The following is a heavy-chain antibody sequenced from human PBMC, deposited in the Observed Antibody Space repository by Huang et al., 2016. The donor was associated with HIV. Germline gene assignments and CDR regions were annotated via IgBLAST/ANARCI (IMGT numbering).Heavy chain of an antibody. Sequence: QIQLAQSGAEVKKPGASVKVSCTASGYTFTNYDINWVRQASGQGIEWMGWMNPKSGNVGYTKKFQGRVAILRNSSINTSYLEVTSLTSEDTAVYYCARGFGINYNHEAFDVWGQGTMVTVSS. J-gene: IGHJ3*01. V-gene: IGHV1-8*01. CDR2: MNPKSGNV. CDR1: GYTFTNYD. CDR3: ARGFGINYNHEAFDV. D-gene: IGHD3-10*01.